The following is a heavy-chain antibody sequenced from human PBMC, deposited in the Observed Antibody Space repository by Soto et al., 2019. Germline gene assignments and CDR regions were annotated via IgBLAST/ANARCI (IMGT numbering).Heavy chain of an antibody. D-gene: IGHD3-22*01. CDR1: GHTLTSYY. V-gene: IGHV1-46*03. J-gene: IGHJ3*02. Sequence: GASVKVSCKESGHTLTSYYMHLVRQASGQGLEWMGIINPRGGSTSYAQKFQGRFTISRDDSKSIAYLQMNSLKTEDTAVYYCTRGYYDSSGYWRSKAFEIWGQGTMVTVSS. CDR2: INPRGGST. CDR3: TRGYYDSSGYWRSKAFEI.